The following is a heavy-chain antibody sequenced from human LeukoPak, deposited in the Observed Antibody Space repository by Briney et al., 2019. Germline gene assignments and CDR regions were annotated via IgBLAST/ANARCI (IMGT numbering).Heavy chain of an antibody. J-gene: IGHJ6*02. D-gene: IGHD3-3*01. CDR3: ARLYDFWSGYYYPAPDYYYYGMDV. CDR1: GYTFTSYG. Sequence: ASVKVSCKASGYTFTSYGISWARQAPGQGLEWMGWISAYNGNTNYAQKLQGRVTMTTDTSTSTAYMELRSLRSDDTAVYYCARLYDFWSGYYYPAPDYYYYGMDVWGQGTTVTVSS. V-gene: IGHV1-18*01. CDR2: ISAYNGNT.